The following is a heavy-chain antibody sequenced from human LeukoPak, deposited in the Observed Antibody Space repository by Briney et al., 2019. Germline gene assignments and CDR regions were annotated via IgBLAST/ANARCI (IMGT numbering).Heavy chain of an antibody. CDR1: GFTFSSYA. CDR3: ARGSGYGDYSQSTFDI. Sequence: GGSLRLSCAASGFTFSSYAMHWVRQAPGKGLEYVSAISSNGGSTYYANSVKGRFTISRDNSKNTLYLQMGSLRAEDKAVYYCARGSGYGDYSQSTFDIWGQGTMVTVSS. CDR2: ISSNGGST. V-gene: IGHV3-64*01. J-gene: IGHJ3*02. D-gene: IGHD4-17*01.